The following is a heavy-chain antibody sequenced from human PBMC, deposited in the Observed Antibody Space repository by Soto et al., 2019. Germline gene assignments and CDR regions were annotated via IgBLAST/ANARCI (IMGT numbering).Heavy chain of an antibody. CDR3: AKRSSSSTFDY. J-gene: IGHJ4*02. Sequence: GGSLRLSCAASGFTFSSYAMSWVRQAPGKWLEWVSVISGSDDSTYYADSVKGRFTISRDNSKNTLYLQMNSLRAEDTAVYYWAKRSSSSTFDYWGQGTLVTVSS. V-gene: IGHV3-23*01. CDR1: GFTFSSYA. CDR2: ISGSDDST. D-gene: IGHD6-6*01.